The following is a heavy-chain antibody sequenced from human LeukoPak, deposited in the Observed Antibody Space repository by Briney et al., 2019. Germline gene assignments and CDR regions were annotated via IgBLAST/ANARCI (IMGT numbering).Heavy chain of an antibody. V-gene: IGHV3-30-3*01. CDR3: ATLYDILTGYPSRVDY. Sequence: GGSLRLSCAASGFTFSSYAMTWVRQAPGKGLEWVAVISYDGSNKYYADSVKGQFTISRDNSKNTLYLQMNSLRAEDTAVYYCATLYDILTGYPSRVDYWGQGTLVTVSS. CDR2: ISYDGSNK. J-gene: IGHJ4*02. CDR1: GFTFSSYA. D-gene: IGHD3-9*01.